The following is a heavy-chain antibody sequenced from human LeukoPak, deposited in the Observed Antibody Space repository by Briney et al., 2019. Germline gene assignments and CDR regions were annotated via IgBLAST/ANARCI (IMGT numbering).Heavy chain of an antibody. CDR1: GGSISSSSYY. CDR2: IYYSGST. J-gene: IGHJ5*02. D-gene: IGHD3-3*01. Sequence: SETLSLTCTVSGGSISSSSYYWGWIRQPPGKGLDWIGSIYYSGSTYYNPSLKSRVTISVDTSKNQFSLKLSSVTAADTAVYYCARRFLTIDNWFDPWGQGTLVTVSS. V-gene: IGHV4-39*01. CDR3: ARRFLTIDNWFDP.